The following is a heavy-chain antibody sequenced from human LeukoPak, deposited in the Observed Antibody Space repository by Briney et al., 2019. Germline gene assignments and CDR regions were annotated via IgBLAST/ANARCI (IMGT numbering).Heavy chain of an antibody. CDR3: ARDPPVYGSRDY. J-gene: IGHJ4*02. V-gene: IGHV4-30-4*01. D-gene: IGHD2-15*01. CDR2: IYYSGST. Sequence: SETLSLTCTVSGGSISSGDYYWSWLRQPPGKGLEWIGYIYYSGSTYYNPSLKSRVTISVDTSKNQFSLKLSSVTAADTAVYYCARDPPVYGSRDYWGQGTLVTVSS. CDR1: GGSISSGDYY.